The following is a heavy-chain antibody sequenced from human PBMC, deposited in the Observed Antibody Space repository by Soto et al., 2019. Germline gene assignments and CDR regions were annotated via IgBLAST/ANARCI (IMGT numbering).Heavy chain of an antibody. D-gene: IGHD4-4*01. CDR1: GGSISSYY. Sequence: SETLSLTCTVSGGSISSYYWSRIRQPPGKGLEWIGYIYYSGSTNYNPSLKSRVTISVDTSKNQFSLKLSSVTAADTAVYYCARVRNTVTFDYWGQGTLVTVSS. CDR3: ARVRNTVTFDY. CDR2: IYYSGST. J-gene: IGHJ4*02. V-gene: IGHV4-59*01.